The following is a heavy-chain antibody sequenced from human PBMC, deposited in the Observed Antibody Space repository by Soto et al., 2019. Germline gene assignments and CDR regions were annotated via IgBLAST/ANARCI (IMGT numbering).Heavy chain of an antibody. V-gene: IGHV3-48*02. Sequence: EVQLVESGGGLVQPGGSLRLSCAASGFTFSSYSMNWVRQAPGKGLEWVSYISSSSSTIYYADSVKGRFTISRDNAKNSLYLQMNSLRDEDTAVYYCARGAYGGNSPGAFDIWGQGTMVTVSS. J-gene: IGHJ3*02. CDR2: ISSSSSTI. CDR3: ARGAYGGNSPGAFDI. D-gene: IGHD4-17*01. CDR1: GFTFSSYS.